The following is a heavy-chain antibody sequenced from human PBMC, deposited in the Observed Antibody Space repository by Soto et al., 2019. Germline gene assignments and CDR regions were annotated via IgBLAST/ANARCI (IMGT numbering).Heavy chain of an antibody. CDR2: INHSGST. CDR1: GGSFSGYY. J-gene: IGHJ6*03. Sequence: SETLSLTCAVYGGSFSGYYWSWIRQPPGKGLEWIGEINHSGSTNYNPSLKGRVTISVDTSKNQFSLKLSSVTAADTAVYYCARRGIAVAGDYYYYYMDVWGKGTTVTVS. V-gene: IGHV4-34*01. CDR3: ARRGIAVAGDYYYYYMDV. D-gene: IGHD6-19*01.